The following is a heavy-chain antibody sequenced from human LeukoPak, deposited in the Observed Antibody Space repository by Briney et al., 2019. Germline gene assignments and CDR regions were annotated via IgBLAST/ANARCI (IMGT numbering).Heavy chain of an antibody. Sequence: SETLSLTCAVYGGSFSGYYWSWIRQPPGKGLEWIGEINHSGSTNYNPSLKSRVTTSVDTSKNQFSLKLSSVTAADTAVYYCARVENSGSSSGRAFDIWGPGTMVTVSS. CDR2: INHSGST. J-gene: IGHJ3*02. D-gene: IGHD1-26*01. CDR3: ARVENSGSSSGRAFDI. V-gene: IGHV4-34*01. CDR1: GGSFSGYY.